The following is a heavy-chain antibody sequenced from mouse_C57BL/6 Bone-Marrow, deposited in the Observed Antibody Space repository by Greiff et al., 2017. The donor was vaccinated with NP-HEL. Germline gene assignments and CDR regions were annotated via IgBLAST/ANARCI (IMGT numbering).Heavy chain of an antibody. CDR3: ARLGSQYAMDY. CDR1: VFSFTSSW. V-gene: IGHV1-55*01. Sequence: VPLPQPWSVLFPPFASVPISCTSSVFSFTSSWLTCVMQMPFPCLAWIGDIYPGRGSTNYNEKFKSKATLTVDTSSSTAYMQLSSLTSEDSAVYYCARLGSQYAMDYWGQGTSVTVSS. CDR2: IYPGRGST. J-gene: IGHJ4*01. D-gene: IGHD1-1*01.